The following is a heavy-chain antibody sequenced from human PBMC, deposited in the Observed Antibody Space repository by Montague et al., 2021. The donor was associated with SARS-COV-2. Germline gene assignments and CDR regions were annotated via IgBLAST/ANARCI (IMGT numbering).Heavy chain of an antibody. D-gene: IGHD1-26*01. V-gene: IGHV4-31*03. CDR1: GGSISSGGYY. Sequence: TLSLTCSVSGGSISSGGYYWSWISHHPGKGLEWIGYIYYTGRTYSNPSLKSRVSMSVDTSNNQFSLSLSSLTAADTSVFYCARVKVGETNLLYFDYWGQGTLGTGSS. CDR2: IYYTGRT. CDR3: ARVKVGETNLLYFDY. J-gene: IGHJ4*02.